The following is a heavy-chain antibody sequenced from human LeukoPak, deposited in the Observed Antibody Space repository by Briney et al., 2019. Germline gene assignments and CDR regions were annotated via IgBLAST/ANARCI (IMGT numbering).Heavy chain of an antibody. J-gene: IGHJ4*02. CDR3: ARSRGNFWSGYYFDY. Sequence: SVKVSCKASGGTFSSYAISWVRQAPGQGLEWMGGIIPIFGTANYAQKFQGRVTITTDESTSTAYMELSSLRSEDTAVYYCARSRGNFWSGYYFDYWGQGTLVTVSS. D-gene: IGHD3-3*01. CDR2: IIPIFGTA. V-gene: IGHV1-69*05. CDR1: GGTFSSYA.